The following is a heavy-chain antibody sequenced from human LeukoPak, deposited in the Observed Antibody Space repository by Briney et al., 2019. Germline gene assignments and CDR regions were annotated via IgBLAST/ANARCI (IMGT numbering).Heavy chain of an antibody. V-gene: IGHV1-18*01. D-gene: IGHD6-19*01. J-gene: IGHJ6*02. CDR2: ISAYNGNT. Sequence: ASVKVSCKASGYTFTSYGISWVRQAPGQGLEWMGWISAYNGNTNYAQKLQGRVTMTTDTSTSTAYMELRSLRSDDTAVYYCARDLTVAGIKDHYYYGMDVWGQGTTVTVSS. CDR1: GYTFTSYG. CDR3: ARDLTVAGIKDHYYYGMDV.